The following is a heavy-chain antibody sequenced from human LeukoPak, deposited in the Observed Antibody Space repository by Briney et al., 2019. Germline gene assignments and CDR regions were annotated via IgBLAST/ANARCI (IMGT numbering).Heavy chain of an antibody. D-gene: IGHD3-10*01. CDR1: GYSFMNYW. CDR2: SYPGDSDS. CDR3: VTRHYGSGSYYFDY. V-gene: IGHV5-51*01. Sequence: VESLKISCKASGYSFMNYWIGWVRQMPGKGLEWMGISYPGDSDSRYSPSFQGQVTISADKSISTAYLQWSSLKASDTAMYYCVTRHYGSGSYYFDYWGQGTLVTVSS. J-gene: IGHJ4*02.